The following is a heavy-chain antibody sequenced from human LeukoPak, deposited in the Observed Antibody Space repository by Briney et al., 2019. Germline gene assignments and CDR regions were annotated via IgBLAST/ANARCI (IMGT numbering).Heavy chain of an antibody. V-gene: IGHV3-21*01. CDR2: ISSSSTYI. CDR1: GFTFSSHS. D-gene: IGHD3-10*01. CDR3: AKDRGWFGELLAY. J-gene: IGHJ4*02. Sequence: GGSLRLSCAASGFTFSSHSMNWVRQAPGKGLEWVSSISSSSTYIYYADSVKGRFTISRDNAKNSLYLQMNSLRAEDTAVYYCAKDRGWFGELLAYWGQGTLVTVSS.